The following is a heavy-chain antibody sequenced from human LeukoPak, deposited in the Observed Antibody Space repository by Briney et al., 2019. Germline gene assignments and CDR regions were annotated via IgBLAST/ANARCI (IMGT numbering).Heavy chain of an antibody. CDR2: ISGSGGST. CDR3: ATVLRGDCPMY. CDR1: GSTFSSYG. Sequence: SGGSLRLSCAASGSTFSSYGMSWVRQAPGKGLEWVSAISGSGGSTYYADSVKGRFTISRDNSKNTLYLQMNSLRAEDTAVYYCATVLRGDCPMYWGQGTLVTVSS. J-gene: IGHJ4*02. V-gene: IGHV3-23*01. D-gene: IGHD2-21*02.